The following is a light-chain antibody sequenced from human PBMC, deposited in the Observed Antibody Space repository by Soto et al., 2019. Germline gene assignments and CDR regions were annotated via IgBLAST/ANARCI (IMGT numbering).Light chain of an antibody. Sequence: EIVMTQSPATLSVSPGERATLSCRASQSVSSKLAWYQQKPGQAPRLLIYAASTRATGIPARFSGSGSGTEFTLTITSLQSEDFAVFYLQQLNNWPGTFGQGTRVDIK. V-gene: IGKV3-15*01. CDR2: AAS. J-gene: IGKJ1*01. CDR1: QSVSSK. CDR3: QQLNNWPGT.